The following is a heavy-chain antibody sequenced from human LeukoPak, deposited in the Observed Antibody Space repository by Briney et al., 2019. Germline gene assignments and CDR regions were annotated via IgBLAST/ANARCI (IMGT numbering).Heavy chain of an antibody. V-gene: IGHV1-2*02. CDR2: INPNSGGT. D-gene: IGHD4-17*01. J-gene: IGHJ4*02. Sequence: ASVKVSCKASGYTFTGYYMHWVRQAPGQGLEWMGWINPNSGGTNYAQKFQGSVTMTRDTSISTAYMELSRLRSDDTAVYYCARERERHDYGDYGSLDYWGQGTLVTVSS. CDR3: ARERERHDYGDYGSLDY. CDR1: GYTFTGYY.